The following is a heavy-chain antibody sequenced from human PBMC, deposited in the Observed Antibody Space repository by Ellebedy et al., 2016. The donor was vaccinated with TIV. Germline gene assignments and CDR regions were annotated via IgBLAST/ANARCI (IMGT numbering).Heavy chain of an antibody. CDR3: VRGEPIADY. D-gene: IGHD1-14*01. J-gene: IGHJ4*02. V-gene: IGHV3-33*01. Sequence: GGSLRLSXAASGFNFTRYGMHCVRQAPGKGLDWVAVIWYDGSIKFYGDSVKGRFTISRDNSKNMLYLQMNSLRAEDTAVYYCVRGEPIADYWGQGILVTVSS. CDR2: IWYDGSIK. CDR1: GFNFTRYG.